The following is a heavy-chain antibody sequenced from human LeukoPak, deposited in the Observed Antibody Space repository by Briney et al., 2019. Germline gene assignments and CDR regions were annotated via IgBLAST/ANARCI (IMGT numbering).Heavy chain of an antibody. V-gene: IGHV3-23*01. CDR1: VNILRNYC. Sequence: SVRLLCAICVNILRNYCMRCVRHPRRKGREWVNDLSDSWWNTNYADSVKGRFTISRDNPKNTLYLQMNSLRAEDTAVYFCAKRGVVIRVILVGFHKEAYYFDSWGQGALVTVSS. D-gene: IGHD3-22*01. CDR2: LSDSWWNT. J-gene: IGHJ4*02. CDR3: AKRGVVIRVILVGFHKEAYYFDS.